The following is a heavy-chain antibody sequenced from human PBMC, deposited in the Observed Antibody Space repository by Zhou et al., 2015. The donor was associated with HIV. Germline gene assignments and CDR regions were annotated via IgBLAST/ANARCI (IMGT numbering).Heavy chain of an antibody. CDR3: ARAVGNYYYFDY. D-gene: IGHD4-11*01. J-gene: IGHJ4*02. CDR2: IIPILGIA. CDR1: GGTFSSYT. V-gene: IGHV1-69*02. Sequence: QVQLVQSGAEVKKPGSSVKVSCKASGGTFSSYTISWVRQAPGQGLEWMGRIIPILGIANYAQKFQGRVTITADKSTSTAYMELSSLRSEDTAVYYCARAVGNYYYFDYWGQGTLVTVSS.